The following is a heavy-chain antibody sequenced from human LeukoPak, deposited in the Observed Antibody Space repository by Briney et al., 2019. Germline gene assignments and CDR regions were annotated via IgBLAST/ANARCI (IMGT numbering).Heavy chain of an antibody. CDR3: ASLQQLVKNYYMDV. Sequence: SETLSLTCTVSGGSISSGGYYWSWIRQPPGKGLEWIGYIYHSGGTYYNPSLKSRVTISVDRSKNQFSLKLSSVTAADTAVYYCASLQQLVKNYYMDVWGKGTTVTVSS. D-gene: IGHD6-13*01. V-gene: IGHV4-30-2*01. CDR1: GGSISSGGYY. CDR2: IYHSGGT. J-gene: IGHJ6*03.